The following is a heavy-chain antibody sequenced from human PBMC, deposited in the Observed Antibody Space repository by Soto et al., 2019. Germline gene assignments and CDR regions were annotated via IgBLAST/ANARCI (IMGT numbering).Heavy chain of an antibody. D-gene: IGHD2-15*01. CDR3: ARRLYFSRGYSWADASAI. Sequence: ASMKVSCKASGYTFTSYAMHWVRQAPGQRLEWMGWINAGNGNTKYSQKVQGRVTITRDTSASTAYMELSSMRSEDTAVYYCARRLYFSRGYSWADASAIWGNGTL. V-gene: IGHV1-3*01. J-gene: IGHJ3*02. CDR2: INAGNGNT. CDR1: GYTFTSYA.